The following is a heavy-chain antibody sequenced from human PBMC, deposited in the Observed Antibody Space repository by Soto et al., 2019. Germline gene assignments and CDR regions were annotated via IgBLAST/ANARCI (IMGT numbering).Heavy chain of an antibody. D-gene: IGHD3-22*01. CDR3: ARGTDYYESSGYPLALVY. J-gene: IGHJ4*02. V-gene: IGHV1-18*01. Sequence: ASVKLSCKASGYTFTRYGISWVRQAPGQGLEWMGWISAYNGNTNYAQKLQGRVTMTTDTSTSTAYMELRSLRSDDTAVYYCARGTDYYESSGYPLALVYWGQGTVVTVSS. CDR2: ISAYNGNT. CDR1: GYTFTRYG.